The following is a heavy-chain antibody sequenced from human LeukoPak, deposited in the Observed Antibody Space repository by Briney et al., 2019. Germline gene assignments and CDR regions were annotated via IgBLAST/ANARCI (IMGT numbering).Heavy chain of an antibody. CDR3: ARGPPIAALDR. CDR1: GYTFTSYG. J-gene: IGHJ5*02. V-gene: IGHV1-69*13. D-gene: IGHD6-6*01. CDR2: IIPIFGTA. Sequence: GASVKVSCKASGYTFTSYGISWVRQAPGQGLEWMGGIIPIFGTANYAQKFQGRVTITADESTSTAYMELSSLRSEDTAVYYCARGPPIAALDRWGQGTLVTVSS.